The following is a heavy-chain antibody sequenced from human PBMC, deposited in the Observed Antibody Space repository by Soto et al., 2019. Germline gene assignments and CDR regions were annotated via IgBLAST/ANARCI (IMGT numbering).Heavy chain of an antibody. CDR1: GGSISSYY. V-gene: IGHV4-59*01. CDR3: ARGGYYGSGSYDSGYYYYGMDV. J-gene: IGHJ6*02. D-gene: IGHD3-10*01. CDR2: IYYSGST. Sequence: PSETLSLTCTVSGGSISSYYWSWIRQPPGKGLEWIGYIYYSGSTNYNPSLKSRVTISVDTSKNQFSLKLSSVTAADTAVYYCARGGYYGSGSYDSGYYYYGMDVWGQGTTVT.